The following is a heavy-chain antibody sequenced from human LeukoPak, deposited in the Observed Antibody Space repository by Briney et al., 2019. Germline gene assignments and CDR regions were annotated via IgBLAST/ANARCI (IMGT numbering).Heavy chain of an antibody. CDR2: INHSGST. J-gene: IGHJ4*02. CDR3: ARGPDIWFGELSPSDY. V-gene: IGHV4-34*01. CDR1: GGSFSGYY. D-gene: IGHD3-10*01. Sequence: SETLSLTCAVYGGSFSGYYWSWIRQPPGKGLEWIGEINHSGSTNYNPSLKSRVTISVDTSKNQFSLKLSSVTAADTAVYYCARGPDIWFGELSPSDYWGQGTLVTVSS.